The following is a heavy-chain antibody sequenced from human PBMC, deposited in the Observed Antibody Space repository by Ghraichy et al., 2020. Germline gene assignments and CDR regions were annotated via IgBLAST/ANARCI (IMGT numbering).Heavy chain of an antibody. CDR3: ARVNWNDLYNWFDP. CDR1: GGTFSSYA. Sequence: SVKVSCKASGGTFSSYAISWVRQAPGQGLEWMGGIIPIFGTANYAQKFQGRVTITADESTSTAYMELSSLRSEDTAVYYCARVNWNDLYNWFDPWGQGTLVTVSS. CDR2: IIPIFGTA. J-gene: IGHJ5*02. V-gene: IGHV1-69*13. D-gene: IGHD1-20*01.